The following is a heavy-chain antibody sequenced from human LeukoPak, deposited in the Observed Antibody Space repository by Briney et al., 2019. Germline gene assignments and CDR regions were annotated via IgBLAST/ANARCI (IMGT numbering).Heavy chain of an antibody. CDR1: GYTFTSYG. CDR2: ISANNGNT. D-gene: IGHD3-16*01. Sequence: GASVKVSCKASGYTFTSYGFTRVRQAPGQGPEWMGWISANNGNTNYAQKFQGRVTMTTDTSTSTVYMELRSLRSDDTAVYYCARVGGFRSLDYWGQGTLVTVSS. V-gene: IGHV1-18*01. CDR3: ARVGGFRSLDY. J-gene: IGHJ4*02.